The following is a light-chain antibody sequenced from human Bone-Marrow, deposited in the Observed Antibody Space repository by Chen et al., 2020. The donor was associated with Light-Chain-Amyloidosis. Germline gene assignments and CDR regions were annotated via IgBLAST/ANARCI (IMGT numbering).Light chain of an antibody. CDR1: LSVLSTSNNKNY. J-gene: IGKJ4*01. CDR3: QQYLSAPLT. V-gene: IGKV4-1*01. Sequence: DSVITQSPDSRAVSLGGRATINCKSTLSVLSTSNNKNYIAWYQQKPGQPPKLLVSWASMRESGVPDRRSGSGSGTDFTLTISSLQAEDVAVYYCQQYLSAPLTFGGGTKVEIK. CDR2: WAS.